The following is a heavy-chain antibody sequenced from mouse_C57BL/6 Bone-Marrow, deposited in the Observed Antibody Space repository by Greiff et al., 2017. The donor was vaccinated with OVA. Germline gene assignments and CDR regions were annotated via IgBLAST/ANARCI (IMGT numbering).Heavy chain of an antibody. J-gene: IGHJ4*01. D-gene: IGHD1-2*01. V-gene: IGHV5-12*01. Sequence: EVMLVESGGGLVQPGGSLKLSCAASGFTFSDYYMYWVRQTPEKRLVWVAYISNGGGSTYYPDTVKGRFTISRDNAKNTLYLQMSRLKSEDTAMYYCARHHYYYAMDYWGQGTSVTVSS. CDR3: ARHHYYYAMDY. CDR1: GFTFSDYY. CDR2: ISNGGGST.